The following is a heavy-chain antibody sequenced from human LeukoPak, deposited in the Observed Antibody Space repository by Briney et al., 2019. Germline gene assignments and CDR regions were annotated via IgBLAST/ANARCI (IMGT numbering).Heavy chain of an antibody. CDR2: IYYSGST. D-gene: IGHD6-13*01. J-gene: IGHJ5*02. Sequence: SETLSLTCTVSGGSISSSSYYWCWIRQPPGKGLEWIGRIYYSGSTYYNPSLKSRVTMSVDTSKNQFSLKLSSVSAADTAVYYCARVKQQLVLNWFAPWGQGTLVTVSP. CDR3: ARVKQQLVLNWFAP. V-gene: IGHV4-39*07. CDR1: GGSISSSSYY.